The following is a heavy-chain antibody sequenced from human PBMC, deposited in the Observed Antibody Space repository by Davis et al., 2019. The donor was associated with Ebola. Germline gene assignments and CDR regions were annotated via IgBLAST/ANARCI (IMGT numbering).Heavy chain of an antibody. V-gene: IGHV3-7*03. D-gene: IGHD3-10*01. CDR3: AREGTIRGVNFDY. CDR2: IKQDGSEK. Sequence: GGSLRLSCAASGFTVSSNYMSWVRQAPGKGLEWVANIKQDGSEKYYVDSVKGRFTISRDNAKNSLYLQMNSLRAEDTAVYYCAREGTIRGVNFDYWGQGTLVTVSS. J-gene: IGHJ4*02. CDR1: GFTVSSNY.